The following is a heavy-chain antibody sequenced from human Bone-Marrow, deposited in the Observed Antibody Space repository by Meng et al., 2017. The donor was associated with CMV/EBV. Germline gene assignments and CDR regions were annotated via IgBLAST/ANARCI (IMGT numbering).Heavy chain of an antibody. Sequence: GESLKISCAASGSTVSSNYMSWVRQAPGKGLEWVSVIYSGGSTYYADSVKGRFTISRDNSKNTLYLQMNSLRAEDTAVNYCSGGGVSGYSYRGGYYYGMDVWGQGTTVTVSS. CDR1: GSTVSSNY. J-gene: IGHJ6*02. CDR2: IYSGGST. V-gene: IGHV3-53*01. CDR3: SGGGVSGYSYRGGYYYGMDV. D-gene: IGHD5-18*01.